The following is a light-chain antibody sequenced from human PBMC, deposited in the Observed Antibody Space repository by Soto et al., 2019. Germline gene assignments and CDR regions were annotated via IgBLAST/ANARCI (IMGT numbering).Light chain of an antibody. CDR2: KAS. V-gene: IGKV1-5*03. J-gene: IGKJ4*02. CDR3: QQYNSYPS. Sequence: DIQMTQSPSTLSASVGDRVTITCRASQSISSWLAWYQQKPGKAPKLLIYKASSLESGVPSRFSGSGCGTEFTLTISSLQPDDFATYYCQQYNSYPSCGGGTKVEIK. CDR1: QSISSW.